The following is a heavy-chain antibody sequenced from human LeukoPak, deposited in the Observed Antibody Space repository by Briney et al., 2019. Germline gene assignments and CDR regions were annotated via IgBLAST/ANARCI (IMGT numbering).Heavy chain of an antibody. CDR3: AILSYLYYNIDV. CDR2: INHSGST. J-gene: IGHJ6*03. V-gene: IGHV4-34*01. Sequence: SETLSLTCAVYGGSFSGYYWSRIRQPPGKGLEWIGEINHSGSTNYNPSLKSRVTISVDTSKNQFSLKLSSVTAADTAVYYCAILSYLYYNIDVWGKGTAVTVSS. CDR1: GGSFSGYY.